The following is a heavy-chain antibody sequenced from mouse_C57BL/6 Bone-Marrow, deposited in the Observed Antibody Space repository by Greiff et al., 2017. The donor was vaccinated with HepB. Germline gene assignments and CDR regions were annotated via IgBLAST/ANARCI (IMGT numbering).Heavy chain of an antibody. CDR2: INPYNGDT. V-gene: IGHV1-20*01. Sequence: EVQLQESGPELVKPGDSVKISCKASGYSFTGYFMNWVMQSHGKSLEWIGRINPYNGDTFYNQKFKGKATLTVDKSSSTAHMELRSLTSEDSAVYYCARSLGLRHAMDYWGQGTSVTVSS. D-gene: IGHD2-4*01. CDR1: GYSFTGYF. J-gene: IGHJ4*01. CDR3: ARSLGLRHAMDY.